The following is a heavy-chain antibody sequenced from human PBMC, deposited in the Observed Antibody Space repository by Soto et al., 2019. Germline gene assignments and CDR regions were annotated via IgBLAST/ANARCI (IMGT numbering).Heavy chain of an antibody. J-gene: IGHJ3*01. Sequence: GGSLRLSCAASGFTFSNYAMTWVRQAPGKGLEWVSSFRSSGGDTYSADSVKGRFTISRDNSENTLYLQMNSLRVEDTAVYYCGRDPNGDYVGAFDFWGRGTMVTVSS. V-gene: IGHV3-23*01. CDR2: FRSSGGDT. CDR1: GFTFSNYA. D-gene: IGHD4-17*01. CDR3: GRDPNGDYVGAFDF.